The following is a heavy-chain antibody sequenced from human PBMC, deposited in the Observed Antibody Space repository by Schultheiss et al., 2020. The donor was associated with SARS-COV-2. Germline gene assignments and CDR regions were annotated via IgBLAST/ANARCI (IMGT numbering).Heavy chain of an antibody. Sequence: GGSLRLSCAASGFTFSSYEMNWVRQAPGKGLEWVSYISSSSSTIYYADSVKGRFTISRDNAKNSLYLQMNSLRAEDTAVYYCASYYDFWSGYGGFDYWGQGTLVTVSS. D-gene: IGHD3-3*01. CDR1: GFTFSSYE. J-gene: IGHJ4*02. V-gene: IGHV3-48*01. CDR2: ISSSSSTI. CDR3: ASYYDFWSGYGGFDY.